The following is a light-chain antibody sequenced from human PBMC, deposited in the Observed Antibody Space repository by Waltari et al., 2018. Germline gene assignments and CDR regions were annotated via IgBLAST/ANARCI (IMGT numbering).Light chain of an antibody. Sequence: DIVMTQSPDSLAVSLGERATINCKSSQSVLYSPNNKNCLAWYQQKPGQPPKLLIYWASNRESGVPDRISGSGSGTDFTLTISSLQAEDVAVYYCQQYYSTPWTFGQGTKVEIK. V-gene: IGKV4-1*01. CDR3: QQYYSTPWT. CDR2: WAS. CDR1: QSVLYSPNNKNC. J-gene: IGKJ1*01.